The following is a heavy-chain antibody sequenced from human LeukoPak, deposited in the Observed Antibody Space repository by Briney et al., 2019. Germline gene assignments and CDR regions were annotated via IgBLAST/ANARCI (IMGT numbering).Heavy chain of an antibody. CDR1: GFTFSSYG. J-gene: IGHJ4*02. V-gene: IGHV3-30*02. CDR3: AKEEGYSGPWGVDY. Sequence: GGSLRLSCAASGFTFSSYGMHWVRQAPGKGLEWVAFIRYDGSNKYYADSVKGRFTISRDNSKNTLYLQMNSLRAEDTAVYYCAKEEGYSGPWGVDYWGQGTLVTVSS. D-gene: IGHD5-12*01. CDR2: IRYDGSNK.